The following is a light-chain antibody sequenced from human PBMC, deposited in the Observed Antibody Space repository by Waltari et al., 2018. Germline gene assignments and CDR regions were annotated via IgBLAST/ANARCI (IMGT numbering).Light chain of an antibody. Sequence: DIQMTQSPSTLSASVGDRVTITCRASQSISSWVAWYQQKPGKAPKLLIYNASSLESGVPARFSGRGSGTEFTLTISSLQPDDFATYYCQQYNSYPWTFGQGTKVEIK. CDR3: QQYNSYPWT. CDR1: QSISSW. V-gene: IGKV1-5*03. CDR2: NAS. J-gene: IGKJ1*01.